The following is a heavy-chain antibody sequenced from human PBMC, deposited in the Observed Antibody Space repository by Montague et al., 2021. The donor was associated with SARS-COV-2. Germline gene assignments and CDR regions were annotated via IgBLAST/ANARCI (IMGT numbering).Heavy chain of an antibody. J-gene: IGHJ6*02. CDR3: ARDPWRITIFGVVTGDGRDV. V-gene: IGHV4-61*01. CDR1: GYSISSGSYY. Sequence: SETLSLTCTVSGYSISSGSYYWSWIRQPPGKGLEWIGYIYYSGSTNYNPSLKSRVTISVDTSKNQSSLKLSSVTAADTAVYYCARDPWRITIFGVVTGDGRDVWGQGTTVTVSS. D-gene: IGHD3-3*01. CDR2: IYYSGST.